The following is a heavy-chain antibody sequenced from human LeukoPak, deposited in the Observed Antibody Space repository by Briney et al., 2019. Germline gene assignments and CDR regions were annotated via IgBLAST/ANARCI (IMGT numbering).Heavy chain of an antibody. CDR3: ATLEYTSTEDFDY. J-gene: IGHJ4*02. D-gene: IGHD6-6*01. CDR1: GYTFTSYA. V-gene: IGHV7-4-1*02. CDR2: INTNTGNP. Sequence: ASVKVSCKASGYTFTSYAMNWVRQAPGQGLERMGWINTNTGNPTYAQGFTGRFVFSLDTSVSTAYLQISSLKAEDTAVYYCATLEYTSTEDFDYWGQGTLVTVSS.